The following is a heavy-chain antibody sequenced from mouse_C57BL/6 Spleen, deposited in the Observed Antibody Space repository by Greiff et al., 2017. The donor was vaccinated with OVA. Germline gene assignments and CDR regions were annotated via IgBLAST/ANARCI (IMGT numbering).Heavy chain of an antibody. J-gene: IGHJ2*01. D-gene: IGHD1-1*01. CDR1: GYTFTSYW. CDR3: ARSYYGSSGYFDY. CDR2: IDPSDSET. Sequence: QVQLQQPGAELVRPGSSVKLSCKASGYTFTSYWMHWVKQRPIQGLEWIGNIDPSDSETHYNQKFKDKATLTVDKSSSTAYMQLSSLTSEDSAVYCCARSYYGSSGYFDYWGQGTTLTVSS. V-gene: IGHV1-52*01.